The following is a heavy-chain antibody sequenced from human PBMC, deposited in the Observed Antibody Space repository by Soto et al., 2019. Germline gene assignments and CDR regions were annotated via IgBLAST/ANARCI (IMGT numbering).Heavy chain of an antibody. CDR3: TRENLLAVAGYDY. CDR1: GFTFGDYA. V-gene: IGHV3-49*03. D-gene: IGHD6-19*01. Sequence: GGSLRLSCTASGFTFGDYAMSWFRQAPGKGLEWVGFIRSKAYGGTTEYAASVKGRFTISRDDSKSTAYLQMNSLKTEDTAVYYGTRENLLAVAGYDYWGQGTLVTVSS. J-gene: IGHJ4*02. CDR2: IRSKAYGGTT.